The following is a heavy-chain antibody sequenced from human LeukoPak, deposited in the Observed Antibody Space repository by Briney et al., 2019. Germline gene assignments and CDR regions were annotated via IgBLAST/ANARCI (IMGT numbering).Heavy chain of an antibody. CDR2: ISGSGGST. CDR1: GFTFSSYA. Sequence: GGSLRLSCAASGFTFSSYAMSWVRQAPGKGLEWVSAISGSGGSTYYADSVKGRFTISRDNSKNTLYLQMNSLRAEDTAVYYCAKLPNTYCGGDCYSGYWGQGTLVTVSS. V-gene: IGHV3-23*01. J-gene: IGHJ4*02. D-gene: IGHD2-21*02. CDR3: AKLPNTYCGGDCYSGY.